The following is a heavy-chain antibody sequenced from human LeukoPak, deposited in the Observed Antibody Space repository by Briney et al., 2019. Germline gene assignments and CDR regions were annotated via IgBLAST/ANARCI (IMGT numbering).Heavy chain of an antibody. J-gene: IGHJ4*02. V-gene: IGHV4-34*01. Sequence: SETLSLTCAVYGGSFSGYYWSWIRQPPGKGLEWIGSIAHGGRPYYNPSLKSRVTISVDTSKNQFSLKLSSVTAADTAVYYCARPPLLDYWGQGTLVTVSS. CDR3: ARPPLLDY. CDR2: IAHGGRP. CDR1: GGSFSGYY. D-gene: IGHD1-26*01.